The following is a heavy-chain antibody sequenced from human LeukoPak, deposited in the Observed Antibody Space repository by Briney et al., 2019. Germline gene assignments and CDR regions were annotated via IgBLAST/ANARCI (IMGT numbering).Heavy chain of an antibody. Sequence: GGSLRLSCAASGFTFSSYSMNWVRQAPGKGLEWVSSISSSSSYIYYADSVKGRFTISRDNAKNSLCLQMNSLRAEDTAVYYCARDQSAHGSGSYYDYWGQGTLVTVSS. J-gene: IGHJ4*02. D-gene: IGHD3-10*01. CDR3: ARDQSAHGSGSYYDY. CDR2: ISSSSSYI. CDR1: GFTFSSYS. V-gene: IGHV3-21*01.